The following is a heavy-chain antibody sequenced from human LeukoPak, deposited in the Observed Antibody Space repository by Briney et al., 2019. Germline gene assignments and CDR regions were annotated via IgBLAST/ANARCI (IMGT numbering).Heavy chain of an antibody. J-gene: IGHJ4*02. D-gene: IGHD3-22*01. V-gene: IGHV3-48*04. CDR2: ISSSGSAI. CDR1: GFTFSSYW. Sequence: GGSLRLSCEASGFTFSSYWMHWVRQAPGKGLEWVSFISSSGSAIHYADSVRGRFTISRDNAKNSLYLQMSRLRAEDTAVYYCAREKLSFFDSSGYFDYWGQGTLVTVSS. CDR3: AREKLSFFDSSGYFDY.